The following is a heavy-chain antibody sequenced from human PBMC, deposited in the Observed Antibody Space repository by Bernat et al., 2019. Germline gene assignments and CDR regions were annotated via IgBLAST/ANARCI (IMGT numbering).Heavy chain of an antibody. CDR3: ARDRGSSGYYYYAMDV. V-gene: IGHV3-66*01. CDR1: GFTVSSNY. D-gene: IGHD6-6*01. J-gene: IGHJ6*02. CDR2: IYSGGST. Sequence: EVQLVESGGGLVQPGGSLRLSCAASGFTVSSNYMSWVRQAPGKGLEWVSIIYSGGSTYFADSVKGRFTISRDKSKNTLYLQMNSLRTEDTAVYYCARDRGSSGYYYYAMDVWGQGTTVTVSS.